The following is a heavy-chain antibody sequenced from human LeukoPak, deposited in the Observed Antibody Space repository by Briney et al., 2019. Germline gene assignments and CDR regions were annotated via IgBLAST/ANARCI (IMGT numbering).Heavy chain of an antibody. CDR1: GYTFTSYY. D-gene: IGHD3-10*01. V-gene: IGHV1-2*02. CDR3: ARDRVLLWFGELPNGGFDY. J-gene: IGHJ4*02. CDR2: INPNSGGT. Sequence: ASVTVSCKASGYTFTSYYMHWVRQAPGQGLEWMGWINPNSGGTNYAQKFQGRVTMTRDTSISTAYMELSRLRSDDTAVYYCARDRVLLWFGELPNGGFDYWGQGTLVTVSS.